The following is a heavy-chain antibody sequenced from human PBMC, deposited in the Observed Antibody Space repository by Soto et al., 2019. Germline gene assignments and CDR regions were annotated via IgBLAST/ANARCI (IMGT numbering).Heavy chain of an antibody. CDR2: IIPIFGTA. CDR1: GGTFSSYA. D-gene: IGHD2-21*02. CDR3: AGALRTYCGGDCYSSSWYFDL. V-gene: IGHV1-69*01. Sequence: QVQLVQSGAEVKKPGSSVKVSCKASGGTFSSYAISWVRQAPGQGLEWMGGIIPIFGTANYAQKFQGRVTITADESTSTAYMELSSLRSEGTAVYYCAGALRTYCGGDCYSSSWYFDLWGRGTLVTVSS. J-gene: IGHJ2*01.